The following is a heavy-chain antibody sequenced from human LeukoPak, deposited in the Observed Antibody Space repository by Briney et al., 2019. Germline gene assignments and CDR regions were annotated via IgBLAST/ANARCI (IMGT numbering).Heavy chain of an antibody. D-gene: IGHD6-19*01. CDR1: GGSISSSSYY. V-gene: IGHV4-39*01. CDR2: IYYSGST. J-gene: IGHJ3*02. Sequence: SETLSLTCTVSGGSISSSSYYWGWIRQPPGKGLEWIGTIYYSGSTYYNPSLKSRVTISVDTSKNQFSLKLSSVTAADTALYYCARPLYSSGWYTAFDSWGQGTMVPVSS. CDR3: ARPLYSSGWYTAFDS.